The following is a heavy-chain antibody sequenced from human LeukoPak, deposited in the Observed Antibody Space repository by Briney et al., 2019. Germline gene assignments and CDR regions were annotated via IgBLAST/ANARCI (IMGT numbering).Heavy chain of an antibody. CDR3: AKGAHITVFRGALKN. J-gene: IGHJ4*02. CDR1: AFTFSNYG. CDR2: IWFDGTNK. Sequence: GGSLRLSCAASAFTFSNYGMHWVRQAPGKGLEWVAVIWFDGTNKYYADSVKGRFTISRDNSKNTLYLQMNSLRAEDTAVYYCAKGAHITVFRGALKNLGQGTLVTVSS. V-gene: IGHV3-33*06. D-gene: IGHD3-10*01.